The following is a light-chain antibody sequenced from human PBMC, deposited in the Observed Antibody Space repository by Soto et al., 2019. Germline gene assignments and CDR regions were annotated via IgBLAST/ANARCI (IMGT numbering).Light chain of an antibody. CDR1: QSVSSNS. CDR3: QQYARSPRT. CDR2: GAS. Sequence: EIVLTQSPGTLSLSPGERATLSCRASQSVSSNSLAWYHQKPGQAPKLLIYGASSRATGIPDRFSGSGSGTDFTLTISRLEPEDFAVYYCQQYARSPRTFGQGTRVEIK. V-gene: IGKV3-20*01. J-gene: IGKJ1*01.